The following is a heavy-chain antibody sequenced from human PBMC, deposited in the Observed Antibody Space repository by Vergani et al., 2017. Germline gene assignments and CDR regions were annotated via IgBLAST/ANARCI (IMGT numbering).Heavy chain of an antibody. CDR3: ARMGGYDEGDAFRIGYFDS. V-gene: IGHV4-31*03. J-gene: IGHJ4*02. CDR2: IYSTGST. CDR1: GDSISSGVYY. Sequence: QVQLQESGPGLVKPSQTLSLTCSVSGDSISSGVYYWNWIRQHPGKGLEWIGYIYSTGSTHHNPSLRRRINMSVDTSKNQFSLKLNSVTAADTAMYYCARMGGYDEGDAFRIGYFDSWRARMLVTVSS. D-gene: IGHD3-22*01.